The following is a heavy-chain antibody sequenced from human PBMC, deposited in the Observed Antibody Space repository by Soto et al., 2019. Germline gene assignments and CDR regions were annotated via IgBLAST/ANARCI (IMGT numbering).Heavy chain of an antibody. D-gene: IGHD2-2*01. V-gene: IGHV1-69*13. CDR2: IIPIFGTA. J-gene: IGHJ5*02. CDR3: AMKYCSSTSCVGPLWFDP. CDR1: GGTFSSYS. Sequence: PVKVSCKASGGTFSSYSISWVLQAPGQGLEWMGGIIPIFGTANYAQKFQGRVTITADESTSTAYMELSSLRSEDTAVYYCAMKYCSSTSCVGPLWFDPWGQGTLVTVSS.